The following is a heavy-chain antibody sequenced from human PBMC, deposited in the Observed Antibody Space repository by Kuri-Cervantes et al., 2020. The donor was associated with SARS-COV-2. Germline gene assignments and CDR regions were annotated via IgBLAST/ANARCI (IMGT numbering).Heavy chain of an antibody. CDR3: ASELSYYFDY. CDR1: GFTFSSYA. J-gene: IGHJ4*02. V-gene: IGHV3-30-3*01. Sequence: GESLKISCAASGFTFSSYAMHWVRQAPGKGLEWVAVISYDGSNKYYADSVKGRFTISRDNPKNTLYLQMNSLRAEDTAVYYCASELSYYFDYWGQGTLVTVSS. D-gene: IGHD2-2*01. CDR2: ISYDGSNK.